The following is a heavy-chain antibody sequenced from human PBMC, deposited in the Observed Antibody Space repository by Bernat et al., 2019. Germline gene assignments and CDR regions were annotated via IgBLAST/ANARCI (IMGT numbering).Heavy chain of an antibody. J-gene: IGHJ1*01. V-gene: IGHV3-48*03. Sequence: EVQLVESGGGLVQPGGSLRLSCAASGFTFSSYEMNWVRQAPGKGLEWVSYIGSSGSTQYYADSVKGRFTISRDNAQNSLFLQMNSLRAEDTAVYYCAGRFEATAMDFQHWGQGTLVTVAS. CDR3: AGRFEATAMDFQH. CDR2: IGSSGSTQ. CDR1: GFTFSSYE. D-gene: IGHD2-2*01.